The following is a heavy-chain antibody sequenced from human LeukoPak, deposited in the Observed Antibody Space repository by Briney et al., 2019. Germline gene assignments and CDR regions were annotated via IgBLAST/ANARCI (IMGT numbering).Heavy chain of an antibody. Sequence: SSETLSLTCTVSGGSISTSGYYWGWIRQPPGKGLEWIASIYYSGSTNYNPSLKSRVTISADTSKNQFSLKLSSVTAADTAVYYCARGLVIGHTFDYWGQGNLVTVSS. CDR2: IYYSGST. CDR3: ARGLVIGHTFDY. V-gene: IGHV4-39*07. J-gene: IGHJ4*02. D-gene: IGHD3-9*01. CDR1: GGSISTSGYY.